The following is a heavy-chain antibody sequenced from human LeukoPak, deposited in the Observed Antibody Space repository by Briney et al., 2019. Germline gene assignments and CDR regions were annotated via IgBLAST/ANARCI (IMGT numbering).Heavy chain of an antibody. CDR2: IYYSGST. D-gene: IGHD3-10*01. CDR1: GGSISSYY. Sequence: PSETLSLTCTVSGGSISSYYWSWIRQPPGKGLEWIGYIYYSGSTNYNPSLKSRVTISVDTSKNQFSLKLSSVTAADTAVYYCAREITMVRGVSTGFDPWGQGTLVTVSS. V-gene: IGHV4-59*12. CDR3: AREITMVRGVSTGFDP. J-gene: IGHJ5*02.